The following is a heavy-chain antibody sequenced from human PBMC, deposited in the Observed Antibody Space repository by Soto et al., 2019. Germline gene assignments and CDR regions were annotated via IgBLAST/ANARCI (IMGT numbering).Heavy chain of an antibody. CDR3: ATDSWGPEV. CDR1: GFSFSSYN. D-gene: IGHD7-27*01. V-gene: IGHV3-33*01. J-gene: IGHJ6*02. Sequence: ESGGGVVQPGRSLRLSCAASGFSFSSYNMHWVRQAPGKGLEWVTFIWRDGNSQSHADSVKGRFTVSRDNSKNTLYLQMDSRRGEDTAVYYCATDSWGPEVWGQGTKVTVSS. CDR2: IWRDGNSQ.